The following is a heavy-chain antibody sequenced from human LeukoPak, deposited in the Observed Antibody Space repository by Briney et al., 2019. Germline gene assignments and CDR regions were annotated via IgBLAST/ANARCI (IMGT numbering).Heavy chain of an antibody. Sequence: GGSLRLSCAASGFTFYSYWMSWVRQAPGKGLEWVANIKQDGSEKYYVDSVKGRFTISRDNARNSLYLQMNSLRAEDTAVYYCAKGEPVWSDWGQGTLVTVSS. V-gene: IGHV3-7*01. J-gene: IGHJ4*02. CDR3: AKGEPVWSD. D-gene: IGHD3-10*01. CDR1: GFTFYSYW. CDR2: IKQDGSEK.